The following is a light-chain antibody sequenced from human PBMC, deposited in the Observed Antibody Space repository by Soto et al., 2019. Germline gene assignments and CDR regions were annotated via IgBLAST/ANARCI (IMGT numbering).Light chain of an antibody. CDR1: QTIRRW. CDR2: DAS. V-gene: IGKV1-5*01. CDR3: HHYNSDPWT. J-gene: IGKJ1*01. Sequence: DIEMTQSPSTLSASVGDRVTITCRASQTIRRWLAWYQQRPGKAPKVLIYDASTLESGVPARFSGSGSETQFSLTISSLQPEDSATYYCHHYNSDPWTFGQGTKV.